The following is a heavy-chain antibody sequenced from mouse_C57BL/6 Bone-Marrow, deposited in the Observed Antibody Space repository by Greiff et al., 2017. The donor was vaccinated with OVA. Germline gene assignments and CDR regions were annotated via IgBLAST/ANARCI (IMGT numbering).Heavy chain of an antibody. CDR1: GYAFSSYW. Sequence: VQLQQSGAELVKPGASVKISCKASGYAFSSYWMNWVKQRPGKGLEWIGQIYPGDGDTNYNGKFKGKATLTADKSSSTAYMQLSSLTSEDSAVYFCARYTTVVERGYYYAMDYWGQGTSVTVSS. J-gene: IGHJ4*01. V-gene: IGHV1-80*01. CDR3: ARYTTVVERGYYYAMDY. CDR2: IYPGDGDT. D-gene: IGHD1-1*01.